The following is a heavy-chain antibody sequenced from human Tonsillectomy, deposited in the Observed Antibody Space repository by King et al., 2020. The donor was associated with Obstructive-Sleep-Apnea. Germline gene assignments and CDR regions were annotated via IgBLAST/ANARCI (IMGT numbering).Heavy chain of an antibody. CDR3: ARVPGSGIDVNAFHI. CDR1: GGSISSGDHY. V-gene: IGHV4-30-4*01. CDR2: IYYSGST. D-gene: IGHD3-10*01. J-gene: IGHJ3*02. Sequence: QLQESGPGLVKPSQTLSLTCTVSGGSISSGDHYWSWVRQPPGKGLEWIGYIYYSGSTYCNPSLKSRVTISVDTSKNQFSLKLSSVTAADTAVYYCARVPGSGIDVNAFHIWGQGTMVTVSS.